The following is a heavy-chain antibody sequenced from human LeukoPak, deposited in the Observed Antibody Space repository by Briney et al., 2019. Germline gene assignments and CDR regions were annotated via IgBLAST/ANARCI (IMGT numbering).Heavy chain of an antibody. CDR1: GYTLTELF. CDR3: ATAYGSRVTGYHLSSSFDY. V-gene: IGHV1-24*01. Sequence: GASVKVSCKVSGYTLTELFMHWVRQAPGKGLEWMGGFDPEDGETIYAQKFQGRVTMTEDTSTDTAYMELSSLRSEDTAVYYCATAYGSRVTGYHLSSSFDYWGQGTLVTVSS. J-gene: IGHJ4*02. D-gene: IGHD3-9*01. CDR2: FDPEDGET.